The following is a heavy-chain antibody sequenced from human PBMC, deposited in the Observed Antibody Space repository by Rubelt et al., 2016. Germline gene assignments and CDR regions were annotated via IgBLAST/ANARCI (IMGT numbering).Heavy chain of an antibody. V-gene: IGHV3-48*04. J-gene: IGHJ4*02. CDR1: GFTFTTYG. D-gene: IGHD6-13*01. CDR3: AGDSSNWHGPFDY. Sequence: EVQLVESGGALVQPGGSLRLSCVASGFTFTTYGMNWVRQAPGKGLEWVSYINTRGSATYYADAVKDRFTISRDNAKNSLLLQMNSLRAEDTAVYYCAGDSSNWHGPFDYWGQGTLVTVSS. CDR2: INTRGSAT.